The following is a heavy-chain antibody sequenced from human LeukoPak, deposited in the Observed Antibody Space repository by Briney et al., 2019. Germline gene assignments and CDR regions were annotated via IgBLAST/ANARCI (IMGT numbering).Heavy chain of an antibody. CDR2: ILYSGST. CDR3: ARRSYSSPFDY. D-gene: IGHD6-19*01. V-gene: IGHV4-59*08. CDR1: GGSISSYY. Sequence: SETLSLTCTVSGGSISSYYWSWIRQPPGKGLEWIGDILYSGSTDYNSSLKSRVTISVDTSRNQFSLKLSSVSAADTAVYYCARRSYSSPFDYWGQGTLVIVSS. J-gene: IGHJ4*02.